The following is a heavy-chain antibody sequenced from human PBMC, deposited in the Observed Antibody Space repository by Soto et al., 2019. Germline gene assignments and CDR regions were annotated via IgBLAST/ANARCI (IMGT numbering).Heavy chain of an antibody. CDR2: INPSGGST. CDR1: GYTFTSYY. Sequence: ASVKVSCKASGYTFTSYYMHWVRQAPGQGLEWMGIINPSGGSTSYAQKFQGRVTMTRDTSTSTVYMELSSLRSEDTAVYYCARGGAAAAVYYYGMDVWGQGTTVTVSS. V-gene: IGHV1-46*01. CDR3: ARGGAAAAVYYYGMDV. J-gene: IGHJ6*02. D-gene: IGHD6-13*01.